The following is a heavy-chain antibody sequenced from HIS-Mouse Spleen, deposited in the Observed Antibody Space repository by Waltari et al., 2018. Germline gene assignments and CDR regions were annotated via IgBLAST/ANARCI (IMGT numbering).Heavy chain of an antibody. V-gene: IGHV3-7*01. D-gene: IGHD4-17*01. CDR1: GFPLGRFG. J-gene: IGHJ3*02. CDR3: ARGSTVPRDAFDI. Sequence: EVQLVESGGGLVQPGVSLRLSWEASGFPLGRFGWTWCRQAPGKGLEWVANIKQDGSGKYYVDSVKGRFTISRDNAKNSLYLQMNSLRAEDTAVYYCARGSTVPRDAFDIWGQGTMVTVSS. CDR2: IKQDGSGK.